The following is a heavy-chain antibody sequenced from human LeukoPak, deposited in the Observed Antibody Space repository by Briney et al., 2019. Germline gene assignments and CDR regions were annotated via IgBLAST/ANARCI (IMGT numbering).Heavy chain of an antibody. CDR2: IIPIFGTA. D-gene: IGHD2-2*01. J-gene: IGHJ5*02. V-gene: IGHV1-69*05. Sequence: ASVKVSCKASGGTFSSYAISWVRQAPGQGLEWMGGIIPIFGTANYAQKFQGRVTITTDESTSTAYMELSSLRSEDTAVCYCARDQPTLQLPPNWFDPWGQGTLVTVSS. CDR1: GGTFSSYA. CDR3: ARDQPTLQLPPNWFDP.